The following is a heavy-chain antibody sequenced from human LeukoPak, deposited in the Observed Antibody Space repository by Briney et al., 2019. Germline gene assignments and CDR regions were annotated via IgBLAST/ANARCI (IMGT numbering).Heavy chain of an antibody. V-gene: IGHV4-31*03. D-gene: IGHD3-9*01. CDR1: GGSISSGGYY. Sequence: SQTLFLTCTVSGGSISSGGYYWSWIRQHPGKGLDWIGHIYYSVSTYSNPPLKSRVTISVDTSKNEFSLKLCSVPAADTAVYYCARVTYYDILTGYYTGYYFDYWGQGTLVTVSS. CDR2: IYYSVST. CDR3: ARVTYYDILTGYYTGYYFDY. J-gene: IGHJ4*02.